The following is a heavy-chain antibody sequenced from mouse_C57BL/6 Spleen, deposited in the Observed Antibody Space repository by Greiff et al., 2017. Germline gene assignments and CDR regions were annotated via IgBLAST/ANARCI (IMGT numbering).Heavy chain of an antibody. CDR1: GYTFTSYW. CDR2: IDPNSGGT. CDR3: ARPYDGYYAWFAY. J-gene: IGHJ3*01. V-gene: IGHV1-72*01. D-gene: IGHD2-3*01. Sequence: QVQLKQPGAELVKPGASVKLSCKASGYTFTSYWMHWVKQRPGRGLEWIGRIDPNSGGTKYNEKFKSKATLTVDKPSSTAYMQLSSLTSEDSAVYYCARPYDGYYAWFAYWGQGTLVTVSA.